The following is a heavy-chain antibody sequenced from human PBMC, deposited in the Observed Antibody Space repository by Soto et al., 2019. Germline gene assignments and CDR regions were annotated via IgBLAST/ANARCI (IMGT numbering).Heavy chain of an antibody. D-gene: IGHD3-10*01. CDR2: IYHSGST. V-gene: IGHV4-38-2*02. CDR3: AREGITMVRGDLTFDY. Sequence: QVQLQESGPGLVKPSETLSLTCAVSGYSISSGYYWGWIRQPPGKGLEWIGSIYHSGSTYYNPSLKSRVTISVDTSKNQFSLKLSSVTAADTAVYYCAREGITMVRGDLTFDYWGQGTLVTVSS. J-gene: IGHJ4*02. CDR1: GYSISSGYY.